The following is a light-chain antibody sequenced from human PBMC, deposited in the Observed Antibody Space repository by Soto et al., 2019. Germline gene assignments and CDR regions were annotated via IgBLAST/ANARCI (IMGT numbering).Light chain of an antibody. J-gene: IGLJ2*01. V-gene: IGLV2-11*01. CDR3: CSYAGRYSAI. CDR2: EVR. CDR1: SNDIGGYAY. Sequence: QSVLTQPRSVSGSPGQAVTISCTGTSNDIGGYAYVSWYQQHPGKVPKLIIFEVRQRPSGVPDRFSGSKSGNTATLTISGLQAEDEAIYYCCSYAGRYSAIFGGGTKLTVL.